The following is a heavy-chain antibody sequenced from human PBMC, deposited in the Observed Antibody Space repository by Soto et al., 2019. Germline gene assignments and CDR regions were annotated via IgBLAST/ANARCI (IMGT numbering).Heavy chain of an antibody. CDR1: GGSISSYY. J-gene: IGHJ4*02. D-gene: IGHD1-26*01. V-gene: IGHV4-59*08. CDR2: IYYSGST. Sequence: QVQLQESGPGLVKPSETLSLTCTVSGGSISSYYWSWIRQPPGKGLEWIGYIYYSGSTNYNPSLKSRVTISVDTSKNQFSLKLSSVTAADTVVYYCASDSAGIVGATGSFDYWGQGTLVTVSS. CDR3: ASDSAGIVGATGSFDY.